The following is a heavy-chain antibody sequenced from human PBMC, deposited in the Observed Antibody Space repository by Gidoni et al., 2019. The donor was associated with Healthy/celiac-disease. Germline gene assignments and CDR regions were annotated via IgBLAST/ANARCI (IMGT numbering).Heavy chain of an antibody. CDR3: AREGGPYSYGFNWFDP. Sequence: QVQLQESGPGLVKPSETLSLTCTVSGGSISSYYWSWIRQPPGKGLEWIGSIYYSGSTNYNPSLKSRVTIAVDTSKNQFSLKLSSVTAADTAVYYCAREGGPYSYGFNWFDPWGQGTLVTVSS. CDR1: GGSISSYY. CDR2: IYYSGST. V-gene: IGHV4-59*01. D-gene: IGHD5-18*01. J-gene: IGHJ5*02.